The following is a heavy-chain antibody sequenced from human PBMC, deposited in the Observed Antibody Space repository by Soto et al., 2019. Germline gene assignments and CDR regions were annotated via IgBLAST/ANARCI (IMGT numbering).Heavy chain of an antibody. CDR3: ARVSTYYFDSSGSYTSDY. Sequence: SETLSLTCTVSGASFGSGSFYWSWIRQPPGKGLEWIGYVFFSGSTNYNPSLKSRVTISIDMSKNQFSLKLISVTAADTAVYYCARVSTYYFDSSGSYTSDYWGQGTLVTVSS. CDR2: VFFSGST. CDR1: GASFGSGSFY. V-gene: IGHV4-61*01. J-gene: IGHJ4*02. D-gene: IGHD3-22*01.